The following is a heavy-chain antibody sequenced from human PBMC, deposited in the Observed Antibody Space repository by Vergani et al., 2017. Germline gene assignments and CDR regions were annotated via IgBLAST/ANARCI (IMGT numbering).Heavy chain of an antibody. CDR2: IIPIIRLA. V-gene: IGHV1-69*02. CDR1: GDIFNNYT. CDR3: ARVSPGDNSRCEPFHY. D-gene: IGHD3-10*01. Sequence: QVHLEQSGTEVKKPGSSVKVSCKVSGDIFNNYTVTWVRQAPGQGLEWMGRIIPIIRLATSAQKFQDRVKITGDTSTNTVYMEMNNLRSEDTAVYYCARVSPGDNSRCEPFHYWGQGTLVTVSS. J-gene: IGHJ4*02.